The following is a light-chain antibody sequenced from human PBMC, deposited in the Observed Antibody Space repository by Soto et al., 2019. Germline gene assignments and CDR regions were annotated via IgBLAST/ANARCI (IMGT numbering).Light chain of an antibody. CDR3: QHGVT. J-gene: IGKJ4*01. CDR2: WAS. Sequence: DIVMTQSPDSLAVSLGERATINCKSSQSVLYSSNNKYYLAWYQQKPGQPPKLLIYWASTRESGVPGRFSGSGSGKDFTLAISSMQAEDVAVYACQHGVTFGGGTKVEIK. CDR1: QSVLYSSNNKYY. V-gene: IGKV4-1*01.